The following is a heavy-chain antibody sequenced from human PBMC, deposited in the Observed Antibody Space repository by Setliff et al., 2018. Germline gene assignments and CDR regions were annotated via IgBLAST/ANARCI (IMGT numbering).Heavy chain of an antibody. CDR1: GFSFNDAW. D-gene: IGHD3-10*01. CDR3: TTGTNYFGSGSTSHLFYMDV. V-gene: IGHV3-15*01. J-gene: IGHJ6*03. Sequence: GGSLRLSCAASGFSFNDAWMNWVRQAPGKGLEWVGHIRSKTDGGATSYAAPVQGKFTISRDDSTNTLYLHMNSLTTEDTGVYYCTTGTNYFGSGSTSHLFYMDVWGKGTTVTVSS. CDR2: IRSKTDGGAT.